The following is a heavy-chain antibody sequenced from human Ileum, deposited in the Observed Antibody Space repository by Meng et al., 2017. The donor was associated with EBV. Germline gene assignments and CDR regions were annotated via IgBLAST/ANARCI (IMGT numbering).Heavy chain of an antibody. V-gene: IGHV4-30-4*01. CDR2: IYNSGST. Sequence: QLQEPGPGLVKPSQTLSLTCTVSGGSISSSNYYWSWNRQPPGKGLEWSGHIYNSGSTYYNPSLKSRITISVDTSKNQFSLKLSSVTAADTAVYYCARGQKGYFDLWGRGTLVTVSS. J-gene: IGHJ2*01. CDR3: ARGQKGYFDL. CDR1: GGSISSSNYY.